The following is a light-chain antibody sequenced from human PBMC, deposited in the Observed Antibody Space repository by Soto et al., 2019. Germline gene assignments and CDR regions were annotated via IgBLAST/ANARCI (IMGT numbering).Light chain of an antibody. CDR1: QSVRSSY. CDR3: QQLKTYPYT. CDR2: DAS. V-gene: IGKV3D-20*01. Sequence: EIVLTQSPATLSLSPGERATLSCGASQSVRSSYLAWYQQKPGLAPRLVIYDASSRAIGIPDRFSGSGSGTDFTLTISRLEPEDFATYYCQQLKTYPYTFGQGTRLDIK. J-gene: IGKJ2*01.